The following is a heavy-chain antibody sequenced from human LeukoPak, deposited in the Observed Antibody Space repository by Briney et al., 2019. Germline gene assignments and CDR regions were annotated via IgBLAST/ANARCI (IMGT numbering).Heavy chain of an antibody. D-gene: IGHD4-17*01. V-gene: IGHV1-46*01. Sequence: ASVKVSCKASGYTFTSYYMHWVRQAPGQGLEWMGIINPSGGSTSYAQKFQGRVTMTRDTSTSTVYLELSSLRSEDTAVYYCARQTVTTILQSYYYYMDVWGKGTTVTVSS. CDR2: INPSGGST. J-gene: IGHJ6*03. CDR1: GYTFTSYY. CDR3: ARQTVTTILQSYYYYMDV.